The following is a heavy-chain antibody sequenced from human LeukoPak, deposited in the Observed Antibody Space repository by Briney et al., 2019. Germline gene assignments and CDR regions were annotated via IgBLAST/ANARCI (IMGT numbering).Heavy chain of an antibody. CDR3: ARRGTPYYYYYMDV. CDR1: GGSINTYY. J-gene: IGHJ6*03. Sequence: SETPSLTCTVSGGSINTYYWSWIRQPPGKGLEFIGYIYSSGTTDYNPSLKSRVVISIDTSGSQFSLKMTSVTAADTAVYYCARRGTPYYYYYMDVWGKGTTVTVSS. D-gene: IGHD3-16*01. CDR2: IYSSGTT. V-gene: IGHV4-59*08.